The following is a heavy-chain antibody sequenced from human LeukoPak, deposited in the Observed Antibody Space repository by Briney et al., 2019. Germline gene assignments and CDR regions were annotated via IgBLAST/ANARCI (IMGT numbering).Heavy chain of an antibody. CDR3: ARIRITVDQRQWELLYNWFDP. Sequence: ASVKVSCKASGYTFTNYYIYWVRQAPGQGLEWMGWLKPNSGDTNYAQKFQGRVTMTRDTSISTAYMELSALTSDATATYCCARIRITVDQRQWELLYNWFDPGGQETPVTVSS. D-gene: IGHD3-22*01. J-gene: IGHJ5*02. CDR1: GYTFTNYY. V-gene: IGHV1-2*02. CDR2: LKPNSGDT.